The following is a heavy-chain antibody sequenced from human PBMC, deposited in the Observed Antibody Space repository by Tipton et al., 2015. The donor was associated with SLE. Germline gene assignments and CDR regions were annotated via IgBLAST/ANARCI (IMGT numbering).Heavy chain of an antibody. CDR3: ARDHMITFGGVYYYYGMDV. CDR2: INHSGST. Sequence: TLSLTCAVYGGSFSGYYWSWIRQPPGKGLEWIGEINHSGSTNYNPSLKSRVTISVGTSKNQFSLKLSSVTAADTAVYYCARDHMITFGGVYYYYGMDVWGQGTTVTVSS. J-gene: IGHJ6*02. CDR1: GGSFSGYY. V-gene: IGHV4-34*01. D-gene: IGHD3-16*01.